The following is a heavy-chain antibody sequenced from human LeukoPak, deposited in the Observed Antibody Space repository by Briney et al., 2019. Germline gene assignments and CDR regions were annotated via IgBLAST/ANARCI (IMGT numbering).Heavy chain of an antibody. CDR1: GYSFTSYW. CDR2: IDPSDSYT. J-gene: IGHJ5*02. D-gene: IGHD2-2*01. Sequence: GESLKISCKGSGYSFTSYWISWVRQMPGKGLEWMGRIDPSDSYTNYSPSFQGHATISADKSISTAYLQWSSLKASDTAMYYCARQRAIVVVPAAISPWGQGTLVTVSS. CDR3: ARQRAIVVVPAAISP. V-gene: IGHV5-10-1*01.